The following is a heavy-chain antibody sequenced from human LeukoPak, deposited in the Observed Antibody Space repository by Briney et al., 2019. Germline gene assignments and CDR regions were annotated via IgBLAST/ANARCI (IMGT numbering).Heavy chain of an antibody. CDR3: ARDDNTATFDY. CDR1: GYIFTSYY. CDR2: INSSGGST. Sequence: ASVKVSCKASGYIFTSYYMHWVRQAPGQGLEWMGIINSSGGSTSYAQKFQGRVTMTRDTSTSTVYMELSSLRSEDTAVYYCARDDNTATFDYWGQGTLVTVSS. J-gene: IGHJ4*02. V-gene: IGHV1-46*01. D-gene: IGHD5-18*01.